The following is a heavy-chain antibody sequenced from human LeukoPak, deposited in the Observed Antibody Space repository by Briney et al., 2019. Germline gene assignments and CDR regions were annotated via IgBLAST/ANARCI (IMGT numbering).Heavy chain of an antibody. CDR1: GFTVSSNY. Sequence: PGGSLRLSCAASGFTVSSNYMSWVRQAPGKGLEWVSVIYSGGSTYYADSVKGRFTISRDNSKNTLYLQMNSLRAEDTAVYYCARGYSSSWYPFGYYYGMDVWGQGTTVTVSS. D-gene: IGHD6-13*01. V-gene: IGHV3-53*01. J-gene: IGHJ6*02. CDR2: IYSGGST. CDR3: ARGYSSSWYPFGYYYGMDV.